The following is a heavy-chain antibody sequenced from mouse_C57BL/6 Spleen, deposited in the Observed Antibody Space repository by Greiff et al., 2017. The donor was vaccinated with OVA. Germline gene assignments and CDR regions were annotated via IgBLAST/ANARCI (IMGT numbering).Heavy chain of an antibody. CDR1: GYTFTDYY. J-gene: IGHJ2*01. V-gene: IGHV1-19*01. D-gene: IGHD3-2*02. CDR3: ARGGDSSGYEYFDY. CDR2: IIPYNGGT. Sequence: EVQLQQSGPVLVKPGASVKMSCKASGYTFTDYYMNWVKQSHGKSLEWIGVIIPYNGGTSYNQKLKGKATLTVDKSSSAAYMELNSLTSEDCAVYYCARGGDSSGYEYFDYWGQGTTLTVSS.